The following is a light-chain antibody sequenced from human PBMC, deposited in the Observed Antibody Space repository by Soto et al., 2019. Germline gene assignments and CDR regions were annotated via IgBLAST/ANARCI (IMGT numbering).Light chain of an antibody. J-gene: IGLJ1*01. Sequence: QSVLTQPASVSGSPGQSITISCSGTSSDVGSYNYVAWYQQFSGKTPKLIIYGVSSRAPGVSSRFSGSKSGNTASLTISGLQAEDDADYYCISYTGSSTYYVFGTGTKV. CDR2: GVS. CDR3: ISYTGSSTYYV. V-gene: IGLV2-14*01. CDR1: SSDVGSYNY.